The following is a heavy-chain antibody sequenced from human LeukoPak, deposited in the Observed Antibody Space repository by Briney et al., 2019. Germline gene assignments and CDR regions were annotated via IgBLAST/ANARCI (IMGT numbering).Heavy chain of an antibody. CDR3: ARWEPQFYYYSGMDV. CDR2: ISSSSSYI. J-gene: IGHJ6*02. Sequence: GGSLRLSCAASGFTFSSYSMNWVRQAPGKGLEWVSSISSSSSYIYYADSVKGRFTISRDNAKNSLYLQMNSLRAEDTAVYYCARWEPQFYYYSGMDVWGQGTTVTVSS. D-gene: IGHD1-26*01. V-gene: IGHV3-21*01. CDR1: GFTFSSYS.